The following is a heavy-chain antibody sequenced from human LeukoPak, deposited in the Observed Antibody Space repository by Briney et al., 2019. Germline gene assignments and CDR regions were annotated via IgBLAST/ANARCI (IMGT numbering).Heavy chain of an antibody. J-gene: IGHJ6*02. D-gene: IGHD3-16*01. Sequence: SVKVSCKASGGTFSSYAISWVRQAPGRGLEWMGGIIPIFGTANYAQKFQGRVTITADESTSTAYMELSSLRSEDTAVYYCARDYPYYDYVWGSGYYYYYYGMDVWGQGTTVTVSS. CDR2: IIPIFGTA. CDR3: ARDYPYYDYVWGSGYYYYYYGMDV. V-gene: IGHV1-69*13. CDR1: GGTFSSYA.